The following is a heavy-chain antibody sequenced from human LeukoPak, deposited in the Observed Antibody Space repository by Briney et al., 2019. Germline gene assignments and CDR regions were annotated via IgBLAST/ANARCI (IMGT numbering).Heavy chain of an antibody. CDR1: GYTFTSYG. CDR3: ARVTWELLVGYYYGMNV. V-gene: IGHV1-18*01. Sequence: ASVKVSCKASGYTFTSYGISWVRQAPGQGLEWMGWISAYNGNTNYAQKLQGRVTMTTDTSTSTAYMELRSLRSDDTAVYYCARVTWELLVGYYYGMNVWGQGTTVTVSS. J-gene: IGHJ6*02. D-gene: IGHD1-26*01. CDR2: ISAYNGNT.